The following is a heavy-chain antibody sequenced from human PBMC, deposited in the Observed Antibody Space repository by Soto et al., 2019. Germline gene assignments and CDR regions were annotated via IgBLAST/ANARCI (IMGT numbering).Heavy chain of an antibody. Sequence: QVQLVQSGAEVKKPGASVKVSCKASGYTFTSYAMHWVRQAPGQRLEGMGWINAGNGNTKYSQKFQGRVTITRDTSASTAYMELSSLRSEDTAVYYCARDGGSSGWYWGYSDAFDIWGQATMVTVSS. CDR1: GYTFTSYA. V-gene: IGHV1-3*01. J-gene: IGHJ3*02. D-gene: IGHD6-19*01. CDR2: INAGNGNT. CDR3: ARDGGSSGWYWGYSDAFDI.